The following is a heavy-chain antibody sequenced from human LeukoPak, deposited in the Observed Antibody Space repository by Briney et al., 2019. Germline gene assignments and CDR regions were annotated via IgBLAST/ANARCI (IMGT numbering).Heavy chain of an antibody. D-gene: IGHD5-18*01. Sequence: ASVKVSCKASGCTFTSYGISWVRQAPGQGLEWMGWISAYNGNTNYAQKLQGRVTMTTDTSTSTAYMELRSLRSDDTAVYSCARDPYVDTAMVPGYWGQGTLVTVSS. CDR1: GCTFTSYG. J-gene: IGHJ4*02. CDR2: ISAYNGNT. CDR3: ARDPYVDTAMVPGY. V-gene: IGHV1-18*01.